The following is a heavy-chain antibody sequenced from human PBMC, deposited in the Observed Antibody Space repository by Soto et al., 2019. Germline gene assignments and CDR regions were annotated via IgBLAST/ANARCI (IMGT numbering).Heavy chain of an antibody. CDR3: ARTFDYYGMDV. CDR1: GYSMTSGYY. Sequence: PSETLSLTCAVSGYSMTSGYYCCWVRQPPGKGLEWLGSIYHGGSIYYNPSLKSRVTIPLDTSKNHFSLDLTSVTAADTAVYYCARTFDYYGMDVWGQGTTVTAP. D-gene: IGHD3-3*01. CDR2: IYHGGSI. J-gene: IGHJ6*02. V-gene: IGHV4-38-2*01.